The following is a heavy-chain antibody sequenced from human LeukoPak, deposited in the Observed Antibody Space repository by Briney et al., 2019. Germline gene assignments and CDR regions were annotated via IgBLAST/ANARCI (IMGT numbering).Heavy chain of an antibody. D-gene: IGHD3-10*01. V-gene: IGHV4-39*01. CDR2: IYYSGIT. J-gene: IGHJ5*02. Sequence: PSETLSLTCTVSGGSMSGSSYYWGWIRHPPGKGLEWIGSIYYSGITYYNPFLKSRVTISVDTSKNQFSLKLSSVTAADTAVLYCARQSLVPGSTGWFDPWGQGTLVTVSS. CDR1: GGSMSGSSYY. CDR3: ARQSLVPGSTGWFDP.